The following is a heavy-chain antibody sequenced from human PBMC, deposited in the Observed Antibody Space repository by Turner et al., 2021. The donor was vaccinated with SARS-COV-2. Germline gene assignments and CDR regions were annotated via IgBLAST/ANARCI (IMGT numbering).Heavy chain of an antibody. Sequence: QLQLQASGPGLVKPSETLSLTCTVSGGYISSSKYYWGWIRQPPGKGLEWIGSIYYSGSTYYNPSLKSRVTISVDTSKNQFSLKLSSVTAADTAVYYCARLLNPGSYYYYYYGMDVWGQVTTVTVSS. D-gene: IGHD3-10*01. J-gene: IGHJ6*02. CDR2: IYYSGST. V-gene: IGHV4-39*01. CDR3: ARLLNPGSYYYYYYGMDV. CDR1: GGYISSSKYY.